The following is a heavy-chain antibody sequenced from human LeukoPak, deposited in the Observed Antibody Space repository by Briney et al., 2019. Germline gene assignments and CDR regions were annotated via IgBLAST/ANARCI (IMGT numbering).Heavy chain of an antibody. CDR3: ASPYDFRSGYSNWFDP. D-gene: IGHD3-3*01. CDR2: IYYSGST. CDR1: GGSISSGDYY. V-gene: IGHV4-30-4*01. Sequence: SETLSLTCTVSGGSISSGDYYWSWIRQPPGKGLEWIGYIYYSGSTYYNPSLKSRVTISVDTSKNQFSLKLSSVTAADTAVYYCASPYDFRSGYSNWFDPWGQGTLVTVSS. J-gene: IGHJ5*02.